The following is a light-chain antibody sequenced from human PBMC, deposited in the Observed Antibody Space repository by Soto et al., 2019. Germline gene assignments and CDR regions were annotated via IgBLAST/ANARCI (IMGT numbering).Light chain of an antibody. CDR2: RAS. CDR3: QQYNDWPIT. J-gene: IGKJ5*01. Sequence: EVVMTQSPATLSLSPGERATLSCRASQSVSSLLAWYQQKPGQAPRLLIYRASTRATGVSGRFSGSGSGTEFTFTITSLQFEDFVVYYCQQYNDWPITFGQGTRLEIK. V-gene: IGKV3-15*01. CDR1: QSVSSL.